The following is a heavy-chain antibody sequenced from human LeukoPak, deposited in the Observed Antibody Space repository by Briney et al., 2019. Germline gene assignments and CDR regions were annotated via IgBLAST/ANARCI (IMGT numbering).Heavy chain of an antibody. V-gene: IGHV3-7*01. Sequence: GGSLRLSCAASGFTFTNYWMTWVRQAPGEGLEWVANIKYDGSIVHYVDSVKGRFTISRDNSKNTVSLQMNRLTAEDTAVYYCTRENLAGRQYFDSWGQGTLVTVSS. CDR2: IKYDGSIV. CDR1: GFTFTNYW. CDR3: TRENLAGRQYFDS. J-gene: IGHJ4*02.